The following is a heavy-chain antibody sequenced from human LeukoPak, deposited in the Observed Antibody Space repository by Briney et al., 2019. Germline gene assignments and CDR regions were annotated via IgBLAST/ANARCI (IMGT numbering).Heavy chain of an antibody. CDR1: GGSISTITYY. Sequence: SETLSLTRTVSGGSISTITYYWGWIRQPPGKGLEWIGSVYYSGGTYCNPSFKSRFTISVDTSKNQFSLKLSSVTAADTAVYYCARDRGSGSFYEFDSWGQGTQVTVSS. D-gene: IGHD1-26*01. J-gene: IGHJ4*02. CDR2: VYYSGGT. V-gene: IGHV4-39*07. CDR3: ARDRGSGSFYEFDS.